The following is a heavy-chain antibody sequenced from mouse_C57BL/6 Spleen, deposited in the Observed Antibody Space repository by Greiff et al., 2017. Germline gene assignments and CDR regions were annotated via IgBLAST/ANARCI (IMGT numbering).Heavy chain of an antibody. CDR3: ARVENYYGSTFFDY. Sequence: EVKLEESGPGLVKPSQSLSLTCSVTGYSITSGYYWNWIRQFPGNKLEWMGYISYDGSNNYTQSLKNRISITRDTSKNQFFLKLNSVTTEDTATYYCARVENYYGSTFFDYWGQGTTLTVSS. V-gene: IGHV3-6*01. CDR1: GYSITSGYY. D-gene: IGHD1-1*01. CDR2: ISYDGSN. J-gene: IGHJ2*01.